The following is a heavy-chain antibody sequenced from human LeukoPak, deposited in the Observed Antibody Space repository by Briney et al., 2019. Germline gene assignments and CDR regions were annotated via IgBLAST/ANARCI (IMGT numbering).Heavy chain of an antibody. J-gene: IGHJ4*02. CDR2: INHSGST. CDR1: GGSFSGYY. V-gene: IGHV4-34*01. CDR3: ARRERRVGVDY. Sequence: PSETLSLTCAVYGGSFSGYYWSWIRQPPGKGLEWIGEINHSGSTNYNPSLKSRVTISVDTSKNQFSLKLSSVTAADTAVYYCARRERRVGVDYWGQGTLVTVSS. D-gene: IGHD1-26*01.